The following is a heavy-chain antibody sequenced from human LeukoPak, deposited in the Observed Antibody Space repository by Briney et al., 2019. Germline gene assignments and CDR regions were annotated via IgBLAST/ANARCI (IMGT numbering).Heavy chain of an antibody. D-gene: IGHD3-3*01. CDR2: INTNTGNP. CDR1: GYTFTSYA. CDR3: ARGQKYYDFWSGYSDYYYYYYMDV. V-gene: IGHV7-4-1*02. Sequence: ASLKVSCKASGYTFTSYAMNWVRQAPGQGLEWMGWINTNTGNPTYAQGFTGRFVFSLDTSVSTAYLQISSLKAEDTAVYYCARGQKYYDFWSGYSDYYYYYYMDVWGKGTTVTVSS. J-gene: IGHJ6*03.